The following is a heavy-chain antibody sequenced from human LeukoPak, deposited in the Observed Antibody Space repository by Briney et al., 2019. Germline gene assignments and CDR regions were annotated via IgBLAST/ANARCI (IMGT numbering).Heavy chain of an antibody. D-gene: IGHD3-16*01. J-gene: IGHJ5*02. CDR3: ARDWGPSGP. Sequence: ASVKVSCKVSGYTFTTYSINWVRQAPGQGLEWMGWINTSTGNPTYAQAFTGRFVFSVDTSVSTAYLQINSLQVEDTAVYYCARDWGPSGPWGQGTLVSVSS. CDR1: GYTFTTYS. V-gene: IGHV7-4-1*02. CDR2: INTSTGNP.